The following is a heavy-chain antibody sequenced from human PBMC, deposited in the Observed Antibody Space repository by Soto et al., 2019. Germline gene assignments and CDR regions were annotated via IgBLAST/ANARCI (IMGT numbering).Heavy chain of an antibody. V-gene: IGHV1-18*01. D-gene: IGHD1-1*01. CDR2: ISAHKGNT. CDR3: AGGRYGDY. CDR1: GYAFTTYG. Sequence: QVHLVQSGAEVKKPGASVKVSCKGSGYAFTTYGITWVRQAPGQGLEWMGWISAHKGNTNYAQKLPGRVTVTRDTSTSTAYMELRSLRSDDTAVYYCAGGRYGDYWGQGALVTVSS. J-gene: IGHJ4*02.